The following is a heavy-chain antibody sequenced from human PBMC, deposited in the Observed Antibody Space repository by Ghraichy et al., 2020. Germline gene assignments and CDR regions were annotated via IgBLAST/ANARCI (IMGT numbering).Heavy chain of an antibody. CDR3: ARDLYGGNTPDDAFDI. Sequence: SVKVSCKASGGTFSSYAISWVRQAPGQGLEWMGGIIPIFGTANYAQKFQGRVTITADKSTSTAYMELSSLRSEDTAVYYCARDLYGGNTPDDAFDIWGQGTMVTVSS. D-gene: IGHD4-23*01. CDR1: GGTFSSYA. J-gene: IGHJ3*02. V-gene: IGHV1-69*06. CDR2: IIPIFGTA.